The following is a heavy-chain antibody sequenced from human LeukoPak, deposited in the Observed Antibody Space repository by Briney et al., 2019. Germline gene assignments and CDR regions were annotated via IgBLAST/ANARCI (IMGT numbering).Heavy chain of an antibody. D-gene: IGHD2-15*01. V-gene: IGHV5-51*01. J-gene: IGHJ4*02. CDR2: IYPGDSDT. CDR1: GCSFTTYW. Sequence: LGGSLKISCKASGCSFTTYWIGWGRRVPGKGLEWMGIIYPGDSDTRYSPSFQGQVTISADNSITTAYLQWSSLEASDTAMYYFVRRRGSLYSFDSWGQGTLVAVSS. CDR3: VRRRGSLYSFDS.